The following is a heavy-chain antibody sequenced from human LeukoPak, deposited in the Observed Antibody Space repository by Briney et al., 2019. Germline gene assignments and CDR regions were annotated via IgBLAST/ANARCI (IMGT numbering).Heavy chain of an antibody. CDR3: ARFRASGGSTYFDY. J-gene: IGHJ4*02. Sequence: PSETLSLTCTVSGGSISTYYWSWIRQPPGKGLEWIGYIYYSGNTNYNPSLKSRVIISVDTSKNQFSLRLSSVTAADTAVYYCARFRASGGSTYFDYWGQGTLVTVSS. CDR1: GGSISTYY. D-gene: IGHD2-15*01. V-gene: IGHV4-59*01. CDR2: IYYSGNT.